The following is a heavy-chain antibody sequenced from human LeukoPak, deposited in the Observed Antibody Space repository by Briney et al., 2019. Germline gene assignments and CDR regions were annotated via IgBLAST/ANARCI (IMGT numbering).Heavy chain of an antibody. J-gene: IGHJ4*02. D-gene: IGHD5-18*01. Sequence: NPSETLSPTCAVYGGSFSGYHWSWIRQPAGKGLEWIGHININEGPKYNPSLRSRVTMSADTSRNQYSLKLSSVTAADTAVYYCARDGNSYGPDFDYWGQGTLVTVSS. CDR3: ARDGNSYGPDFDY. CDR1: GGSFSGYH. V-gene: IGHV4-4*07. CDR2: ININEGP.